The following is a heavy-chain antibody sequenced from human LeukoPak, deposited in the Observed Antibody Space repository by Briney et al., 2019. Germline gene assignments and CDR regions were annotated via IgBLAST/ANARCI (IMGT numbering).Heavy chain of an antibody. Sequence: PGGSLRLSCAASGFTFTTHSMNWVRQAPGKEPEWVSAVSSSSDYIYYADSVRGRFTISRDNAKNSLYLQMNSLRAEDTAVYYCARDIVGATGDAFDIWGQGTMVTVSS. V-gene: IGHV3-21*01. CDR1: GFTFTTHS. CDR3: ARDIVGATGDAFDI. CDR2: VSSSSDYI. D-gene: IGHD1-26*01. J-gene: IGHJ3*02.